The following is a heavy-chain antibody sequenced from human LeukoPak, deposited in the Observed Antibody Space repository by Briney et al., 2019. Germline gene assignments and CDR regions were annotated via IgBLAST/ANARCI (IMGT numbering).Heavy chain of an antibody. Sequence: GSLRLSCAASGFTVSSNYMSWVRRAPGKGLEWVSVIYSGGSTYYADSVKGRFTISRDNSKNTLYLQMNSLRAEDTAVYYCARDEYYYGSGSWVDYWGQGTLVTVSS. D-gene: IGHD3-10*01. CDR3: ARDEYYYGSGSWVDY. V-gene: IGHV3-53*01. CDR1: GFTVSSNY. J-gene: IGHJ4*02. CDR2: IYSGGST.